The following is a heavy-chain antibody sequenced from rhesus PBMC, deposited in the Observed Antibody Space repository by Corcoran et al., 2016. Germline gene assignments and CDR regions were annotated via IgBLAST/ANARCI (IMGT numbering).Heavy chain of an antibody. J-gene: IGHJ4*01. D-gene: IGHD3-34*01. CDR3: AKSNWGDYYIDY. Sequence: EVQLVESGGGLAKPGGPLRLSCAASGFTFSSYWMNWVRQTPGKGLEWISAINSGGGSTYYADSVKCRVTISRDNSKNTLSLQMNSLRAEDTAVYYCAKSNWGDYYIDYWGQGVLVTVSS. CDR1: GFTFSSYW. CDR2: INSGGGST. V-gene: IGHV3S42*01.